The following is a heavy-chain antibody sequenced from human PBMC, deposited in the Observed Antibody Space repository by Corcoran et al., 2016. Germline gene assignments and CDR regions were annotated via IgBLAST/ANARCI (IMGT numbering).Heavy chain of an antibody. D-gene: IGHD4-17*01. CDR3: ALYGGGAFDI. V-gene: IGHV3-74*01. CDR1: GFTFSGSW. CDR2: ISGDGRST. Sequence: ELQLVESGGGLVQPGGSLRLSCAASGFTFSGSWMHWVRQTVYKGLVWVSRISGDGRSTSYADSVQGRFTISRDNAKKTLYLQMNTLRAEDTALYYCALYGGGAFDIWGPGTLVTVSS. J-gene: IGHJ3*02.